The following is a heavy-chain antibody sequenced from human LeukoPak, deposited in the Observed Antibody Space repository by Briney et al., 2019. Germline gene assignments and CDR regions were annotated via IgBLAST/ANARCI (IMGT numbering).Heavy chain of an antibody. Sequence: SETLSLTCTVSGGSISSYYWSWIRQPPGKGLEWLGYIFYSGSTNYNPSLKSRVTISVETSKNQFSLKLSSVTAADTAVYYCARMLLWFGEQLGGVVDCWGQGTLVTASS. D-gene: IGHD3-10*01. CDR2: IFYSGST. CDR1: GGSISSYY. V-gene: IGHV4-59*01. J-gene: IGHJ4*01. CDR3: ARMLLWFGEQLGGVVDC.